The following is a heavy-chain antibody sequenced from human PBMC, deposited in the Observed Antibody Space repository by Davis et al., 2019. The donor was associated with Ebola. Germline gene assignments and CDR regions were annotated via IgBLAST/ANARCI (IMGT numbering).Heavy chain of an antibody. CDR3: ARGRGYGGNPPFKY. CDR1: GYTFTSYG. CDR2: IIPILGIA. Sequence: SVKVSCKASGYTFTSYGISWVRQAPGQGLEWMGRIIPILGIANYAQKFQGRVTITADESTSTAYMELSSLRSDDTAVYYCARGRGYGGNPPFKYWGQGTLVTVSS. V-gene: IGHV1-69*04. D-gene: IGHD4-23*01. J-gene: IGHJ4*02.